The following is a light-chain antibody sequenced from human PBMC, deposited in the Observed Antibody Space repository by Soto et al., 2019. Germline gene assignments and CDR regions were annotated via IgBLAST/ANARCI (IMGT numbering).Light chain of an antibody. CDR3: QTWGTGLLV. V-gene: IGLV4-69*01. CDR1: SGHSSYA. CDR2: LNCDGSH. Sequence: QAVVTQSPSASASLGASVKLTCTLSSGHSSYAIAWHQQQPEKGPRYLMKLNCDGSHSKGDGIPNRFSGSSSGAERYLTISSLQSEDEADYYCQTWGTGLLVFGGGTKLTVL. J-gene: IGLJ3*02.